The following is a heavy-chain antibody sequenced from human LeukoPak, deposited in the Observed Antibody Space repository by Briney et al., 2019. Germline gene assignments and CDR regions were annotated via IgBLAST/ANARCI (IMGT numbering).Heavy chain of an antibody. J-gene: IGHJ3*02. V-gene: IGHV3-23*01. D-gene: IGHD3-22*01. CDR3: ARDRVRSYYYDSSGSPLHAFDI. CDR1: GFTLSSYG. Sequence: GGSLRLSCAASGFTLSSYGMSWVRQAPGKGLEWVSAISGSGGSTYYADSVKGRFTISRDNAKNSLYLQMNSLRAEDTAVYYCARDRVRSYYYDSSGSPLHAFDIWGQGTMVTVSS. CDR2: ISGSGGST.